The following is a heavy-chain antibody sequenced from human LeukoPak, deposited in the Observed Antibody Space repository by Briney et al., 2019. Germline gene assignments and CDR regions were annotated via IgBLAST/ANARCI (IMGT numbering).Heavy chain of an antibody. J-gene: IGHJ5*02. CDR2: IYTSGST. CDR3: ARGRYQLLWGLGNWFDP. D-gene: IGHD2-2*01. V-gene: IGHV4-61*02. CDR1: GGSISSGSYY. Sequence: SETLSLTCTVSGGSISSGSYYWSWIRQPAGKGLEWIGRIYTSGSTNYNPSLKSRVTISVDTSKNQFSLKLSSETAADTAVYYCARGRYQLLWGLGNWFDPWGQGALVTVSS.